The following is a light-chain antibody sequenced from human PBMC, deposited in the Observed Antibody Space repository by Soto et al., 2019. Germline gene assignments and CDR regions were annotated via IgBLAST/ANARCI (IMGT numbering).Light chain of an antibody. J-gene: IGKJ4*01. CDR1: QSVGSRF. CDR3: QQSGTSPPVA. V-gene: IGKV3-20*01. CDR2: GAS. Sequence: EIVLTQSPGTLSLSPGERATLSCRASQSVGSRFLAWYQQKPGQAPRLLIYGASSRATGIPDRFSGSGSGTDFTLTISRLEPEDFAVYYCQQSGTSPPVAFGGGTKVDIK.